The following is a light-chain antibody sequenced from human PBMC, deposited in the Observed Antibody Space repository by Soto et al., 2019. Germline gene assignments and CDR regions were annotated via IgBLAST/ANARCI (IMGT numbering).Light chain of an antibody. J-gene: IGLJ1*01. V-gene: IGLV1-44*01. CDR2: SNY. CDR1: SSNIGSQT. CDR3: AAWDDSLNGYV. Sequence: QLVLTQPPSASGTPGQRVTISCSGSSSNIGSQTVNWYQQLPGTAPKLVIYSNYQRPSGVPDRFSGSKSGTSVSLAISGLQSEDEADYYCAAWDDSLNGYVFGTGTKLTVL.